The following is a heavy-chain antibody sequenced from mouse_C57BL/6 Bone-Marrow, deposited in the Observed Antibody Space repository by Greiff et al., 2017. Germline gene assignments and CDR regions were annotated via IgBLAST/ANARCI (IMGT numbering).Heavy chain of an antibody. CDR1: GFSLTSYA. CDR2: IWTGGGT. Sequence: VQVVESGPGLVAPSQSLSITCTVSGFSLTSYAISWVRQPPGKGLEWLGVIWTGGGTNYNSALKSRLSISKDNSKSQVFLKMNSLQTDDTARYYCARESPHYYGSSYWYFDVWGTGTTVTVSS. J-gene: IGHJ1*03. V-gene: IGHV2-9-1*01. CDR3: ARESPHYYGSSYWYFDV. D-gene: IGHD1-1*01.